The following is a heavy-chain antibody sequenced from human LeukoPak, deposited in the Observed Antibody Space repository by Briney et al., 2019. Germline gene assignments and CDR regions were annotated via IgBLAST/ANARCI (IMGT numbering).Heavy chain of an antibody. Sequence: SETLSLTCTVSGGSISGYYWCWIRQPAGKGLEWIGRIYSSGSTNYNPSLKSRVTMSVDTSKNQFSLKLSSVTAADTAVYYCARDSSRTFDYWGQGTLVTVSS. CDR3: ARDSSRTFDY. V-gene: IGHV4-4*07. J-gene: IGHJ4*02. CDR2: IYSSGST. CDR1: GGSISGYY. D-gene: IGHD6-13*01.